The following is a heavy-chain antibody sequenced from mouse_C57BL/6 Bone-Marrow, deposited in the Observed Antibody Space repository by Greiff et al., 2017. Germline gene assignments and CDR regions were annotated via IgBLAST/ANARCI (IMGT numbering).Heavy chain of an antibody. CDR1: GFNIKDDY. V-gene: IGHV14-4*01. CDR3: TTSDYAWFAY. J-gene: IGHJ3*01. Sequence: VHVKQSGAELVRPGASVKLSCTASGFNIKDDYMHWVKQRPEQGLEWIGWIDPENGDTEYASKFQGKATITADTSSNTAYLQLSSLTSEDTAVYYCTTSDYAWFAYWGRGTLVTVTA. D-gene: IGHD2-4*01. CDR2: IDPENGDT.